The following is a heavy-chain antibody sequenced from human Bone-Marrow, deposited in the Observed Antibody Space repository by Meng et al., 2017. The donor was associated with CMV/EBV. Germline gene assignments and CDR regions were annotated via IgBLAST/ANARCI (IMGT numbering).Heavy chain of an antibody. CDR2: ISCSGSTI. CDR3: ARVDCSSTSCYTLYY. CDR1: GFTFSSYE. V-gene: IGHV3-48*03. D-gene: IGHD2-2*02. Sequence: GESLKISCAASGFTFSSYEMNWVRQAPGKGLEWVSYISCSGSTIYYADSVKGRFTISRDNAKNSLYLQMNSLRAEDTAVYYCARVDCSSTSCYTLYYWGQGTLVTVSS. J-gene: IGHJ4*02.